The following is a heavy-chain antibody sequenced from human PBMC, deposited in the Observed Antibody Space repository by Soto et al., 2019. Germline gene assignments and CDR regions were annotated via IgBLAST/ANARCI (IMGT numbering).Heavy chain of an antibody. CDR3: ARDAAYYDFWSGYYPNSFGMDV. CDR1: GGSFSGYY. J-gene: IGHJ6*02. CDR2: INHSGST. Sequence: SETLSLTCAVYGGSFSGYYWSWIRQPPGKGLEWIGEINHSGSTNYNPSLKSRVTISVDTSKNQFSLKLSSVTAADTAVYYCARDAAYYDFWSGYYPNSFGMDVWGQGTTVTVSS. D-gene: IGHD3-3*01. V-gene: IGHV4-34*01.